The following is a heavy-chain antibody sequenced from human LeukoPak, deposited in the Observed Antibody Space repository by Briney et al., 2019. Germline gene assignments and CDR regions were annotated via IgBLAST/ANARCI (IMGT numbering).Heavy chain of an antibody. CDR3: ARVSGYSYGHFDY. V-gene: IGHV4-39*07. CDR2: IYYSGST. D-gene: IGHD5-18*01. CDR1: GGSISSSSYY. Sequence: SETLSLTCTVSGGSISSSSYYWGWIRQPPGKGLEWIGSIYYSGSTYYNPSLKSRVTISVDTSKNQFSLKLSSVTAADTAVYYCARVSGYSYGHFDYWGQGTLATVSS. J-gene: IGHJ4*02.